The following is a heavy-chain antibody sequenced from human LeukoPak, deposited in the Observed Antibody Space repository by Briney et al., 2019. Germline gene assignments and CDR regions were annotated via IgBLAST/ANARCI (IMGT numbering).Heavy chain of an antibody. D-gene: IGHD2-21*02. CDR2: ISGSGGST. CDR3: AKERSRGGDCLDY. CDR1: EITFSSYA. J-gene: IGHJ4*02. V-gene: IGHV3-23*01. Sequence: PGGSLRLSCAASEITFSSYAMTWVRQAPGKGLEWVSAISGSGGSTYYADSVKGRFTIPRDNSKNTLYLHVNSLRAEDTAVYYCAKERSRGGDCLDYWGQGTLVTVSS.